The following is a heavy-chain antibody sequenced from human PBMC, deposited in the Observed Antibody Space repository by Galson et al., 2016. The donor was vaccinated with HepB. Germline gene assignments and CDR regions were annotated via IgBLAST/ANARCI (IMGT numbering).Heavy chain of an antibody. Sequence: SLRLSCAASGFTFTSYVLSWVRQAPGKGLQWVSSISGTGDSTFYADSVKGRFTISRDKSKNTLYLQMNSLRAEDTAVYYCAKSIRGDDYYPFYYDSMDVWGQGTTVTVSS. D-gene: IGHD3-16*01. V-gene: IGHV3-23*01. J-gene: IGHJ6*02. CDR3: AKSIRGDDYYPFYYDSMDV. CDR2: ISGTGDST. CDR1: GFTFTSYV.